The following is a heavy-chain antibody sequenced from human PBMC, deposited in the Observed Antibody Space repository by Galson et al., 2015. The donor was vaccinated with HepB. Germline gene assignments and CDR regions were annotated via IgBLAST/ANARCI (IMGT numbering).Heavy chain of an antibody. CDR1: GGSFSGYY. D-gene: IGHD6-19*01. Sequence: ETLSLTCAVYGGSFSGYYWSWIRQPPGKGLEWIGEINHSGSTNYNPSLKSRVTISVDTSKNQFSLKLSSVTAADTAVYYCASITGPTYSSHEYFQHWGQGTLVTVSS. CDR2: INHSGST. V-gene: IGHV4-34*01. CDR3: ASITGPTYSSHEYFQH. J-gene: IGHJ1*01.